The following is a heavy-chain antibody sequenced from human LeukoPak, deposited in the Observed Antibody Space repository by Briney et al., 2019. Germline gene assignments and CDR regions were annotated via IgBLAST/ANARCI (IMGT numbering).Heavy chain of an antibody. J-gene: IGHJ4*02. CDR3: AKGHYDFWSGQSRDYFDY. CDR1: GFTFSSYG. CDR2: IWYDGSNK. Sequence: SGGSLRLSCAASGFTFSSYGMHWVRQAPGKGLEWVAVIWYDGSNKYYADSVKGRCTISRDNAKNTLYLQMNSLRAEDTAVYYCAKGHYDFWSGQSRDYFDYWGQGTLVTVSS. D-gene: IGHD3-3*01. V-gene: IGHV3-33*06.